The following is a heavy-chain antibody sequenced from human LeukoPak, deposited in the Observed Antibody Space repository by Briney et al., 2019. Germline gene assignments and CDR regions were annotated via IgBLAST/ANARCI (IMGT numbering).Heavy chain of an antibody. CDR1: GFTFSSYA. CDR3: AKDRLYYYGSGSYFQTGY. Sequence: GGSLRLSCAASGFTFSSYAMSWVRQAPGKGLEWVSAISGSGGSTYYADSVKGRFTISRDNSKNTLYLQMNSLRAEDTAVYYCAKDRLYYYGSGSYFQTGYWGQGTLVTVSS. D-gene: IGHD3-10*01. V-gene: IGHV3-23*01. CDR2: ISGSGGST. J-gene: IGHJ4*02.